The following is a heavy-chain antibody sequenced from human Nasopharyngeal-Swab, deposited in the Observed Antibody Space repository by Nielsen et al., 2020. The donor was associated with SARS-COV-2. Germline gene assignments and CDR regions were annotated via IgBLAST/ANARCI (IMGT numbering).Heavy chain of an antibody. Sequence: VRQAPGKGLEWVGRIKSKTDGGTTDYAAPVKGRFTISRDDSKNTLYLQMNSLKTEDTAVYYCTRGDYYGSGRPDYWGQGTLVTVSS. J-gene: IGHJ4*02. CDR2: IKSKTDGGTT. V-gene: IGHV3-15*01. D-gene: IGHD3-10*01. CDR3: TRGDYYGSGRPDY.